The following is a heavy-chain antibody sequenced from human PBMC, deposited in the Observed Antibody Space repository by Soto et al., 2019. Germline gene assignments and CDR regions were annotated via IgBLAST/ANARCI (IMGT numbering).Heavy chain of an antibody. CDR2: IYYSGST. D-gene: IGHD6-6*01. Sequence: SETLSLTCTVSGGSISSYYWSWIRQPPGKGLEWIGYIYYSGSTNYNPSLKSRVTISVDTSKNQFSLKLSSVTAADTAVYYCARLGRSSAMNYWGQGTLVTVSS. CDR3: ARLGRSSAMNY. J-gene: IGHJ4*02. V-gene: IGHV4-59*08. CDR1: GGSISSYY.